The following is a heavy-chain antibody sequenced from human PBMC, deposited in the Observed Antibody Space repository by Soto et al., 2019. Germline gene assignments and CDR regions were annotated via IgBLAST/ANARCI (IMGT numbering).Heavy chain of an antibody. CDR2: IYYSGST. J-gene: IGHJ3*02. V-gene: IGHV4-59*08. D-gene: IGHD3-10*01. CDR1: GGSISSYY. Sequence: QVQLQESGPGLVKLSETLSLTCTVSGGSISSYYWSWIRQPPGKGLEWIGYIYYSGSTNYNPSLKSRVTISVDTSKNQFSLKLSSVTAADTAVYYCARRYGSFFDIWGQGTMVTVSS. CDR3: ARRYGSFFDI.